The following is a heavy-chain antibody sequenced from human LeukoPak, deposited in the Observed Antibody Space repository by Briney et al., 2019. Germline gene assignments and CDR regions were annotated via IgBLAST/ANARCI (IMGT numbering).Heavy chain of an antibody. D-gene: IGHD3-16*02. V-gene: IGHV3-7*01. CDR2: IKDGGSAQ. CDR1: GFTFGAYW. Sequence: GGSLRLPCAASGFTFGAYWMSWFRQAPGKGPEWVASIKDGGSAQFYVDSLEGRFTISRDNAKNTLYLQMDTMRVEDTAVYYCARHIVGEQNFDYWSQGTLVTVSS. CDR3: ARHIVGEQNFDY. J-gene: IGHJ4*02.